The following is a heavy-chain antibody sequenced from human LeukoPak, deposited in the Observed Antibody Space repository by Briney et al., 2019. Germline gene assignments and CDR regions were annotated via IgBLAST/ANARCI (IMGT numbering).Heavy chain of an antibody. CDR1: GGTFSSYA. CDR3: ARDHSSSYYFDY. Sequence: SVKVSCKASGGTFSSYAISWVRQAPGQGLEWMGGIIPIFGTANYAQKFQGRVTITADESTSTAYMELSSLRSEDTAVYYCARDHSSSYYFDYWGQGTLVTVSS. CDR2: IIPIFGTA. V-gene: IGHV1-69*13. D-gene: IGHD6-6*01. J-gene: IGHJ4*02.